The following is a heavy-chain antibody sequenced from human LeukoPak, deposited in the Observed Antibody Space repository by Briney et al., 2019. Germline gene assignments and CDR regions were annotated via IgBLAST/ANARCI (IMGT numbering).Heavy chain of an antibody. V-gene: IGHV3-30-3*01. CDR2: ISHDGSKK. J-gene: IGHJ4*02. Sequence: SGGSLRLSCAASGFTFSSYAMHWVRQAPGKGLEWVAAISHDGSKKYYADSVKGRFTISRDNSKNTLYLQMNSLRAEDTAVYYCARDAYSGSYFGDADYWGQGTLVTVSS. D-gene: IGHD3-10*01. CDR3: ARDAYSGSYFGDADY. CDR1: GFTFSSYA.